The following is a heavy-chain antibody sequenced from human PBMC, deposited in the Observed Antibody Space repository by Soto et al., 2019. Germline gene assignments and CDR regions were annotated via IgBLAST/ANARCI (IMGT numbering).Heavy chain of an antibody. D-gene: IGHD2-2*01. CDR1: GYTFTSYD. CDR2: MNPNSGNT. CDR3: ARRVVVPAATPGAFDI. V-gene: IGHV1-8*01. Sequence: QVQLVQSGAEVKKPGASVKVSCKASGYTFTSYDINWVRQATGQGLEWMGWMNPNSGNTGYAQKFQGRVTMTRNTSTSTAYMELSSLRSEDTAVYYCARRVVVPAATPGAFDIWGQGTMVTVSS. J-gene: IGHJ3*02.